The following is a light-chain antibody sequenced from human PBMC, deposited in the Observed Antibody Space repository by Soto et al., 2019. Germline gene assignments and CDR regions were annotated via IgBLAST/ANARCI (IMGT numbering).Light chain of an antibody. CDR1: QGIRNH. CDR2: TAS. J-gene: IGKJ1*01. V-gene: IGKV1-9*01. CDR3: QQLNGFPPWT. Sequence: DIPLTQSPSFLSASVGDEVTITCRASQGIRNHLAWYQQKPGKAPELLIYTASTLQSGVPSRFSGGGSGTEFTLTISSLQPEDFATYYCQQLNGFPPWTFGQGTKVEIK.